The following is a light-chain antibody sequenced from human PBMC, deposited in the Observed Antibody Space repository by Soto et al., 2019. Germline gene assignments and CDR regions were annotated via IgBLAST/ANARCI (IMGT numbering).Light chain of an antibody. CDR1: SSDVSGYNY. CDR3: SSYTSSSSYV. V-gene: IGLV2-14*01. J-gene: IGLJ1*01. Sequence: HSALTQPASVSGSPGQSITISCTGTSSDVSGYNYVSWYQQHPGKAPKLMIYEVSNRPSGVSNRFSGSKSGNTASLTISGLQAEDEADYYCSSYTSSSSYVFGTGTKVTVL. CDR2: EVS.